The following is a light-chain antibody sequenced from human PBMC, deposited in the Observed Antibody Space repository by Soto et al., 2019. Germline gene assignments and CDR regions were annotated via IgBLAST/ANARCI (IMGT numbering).Light chain of an antibody. CDR2: GAS. Sequence: EIVLTQSPGTLSLSPGERATLSCRASQSVSSSYLAWYQQKPGQAPRLLIYGASSRATGIPDRFSGSGSGTDFTLTISRLEPEDFAVYDCQQYGSSTVTFGPGTKVAIK. CDR3: QQYGSSTVT. J-gene: IGKJ3*01. CDR1: QSVSSSY. V-gene: IGKV3-20*01.